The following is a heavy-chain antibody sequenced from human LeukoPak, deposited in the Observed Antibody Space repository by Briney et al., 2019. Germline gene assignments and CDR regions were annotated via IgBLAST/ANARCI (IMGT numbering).Heavy chain of an antibody. D-gene: IGHD1-26*01. Sequence: PGGSLRLSCAASGFTFSSYSMNWVRQAPGKGLEWLSSISSSSSYIYYADSVKGRFTISRDNAKNSLYLQMNSLRAEDTAVYYCARGPSGYYYYYYMDVWGKGTTVTASS. CDR1: GFTFSSYS. V-gene: IGHV3-21*01. CDR3: ARGPSGYYYYYYMDV. J-gene: IGHJ6*03. CDR2: ISSSSSYI.